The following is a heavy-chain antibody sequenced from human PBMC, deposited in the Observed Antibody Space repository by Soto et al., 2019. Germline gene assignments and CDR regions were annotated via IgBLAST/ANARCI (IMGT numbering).Heavy chain of an antibody. Sequence: QVQLVQSGAEVKKPGASVKVSCKASGYTFTGYYMHWVRQAPGQGLEWMGWINLKSGGTNYAQKFQGRVTMTRDTSISTAYMELSRLRSDDTAVFYCARESMEGTNSGMDVWGQGTTVTVSS. CDR1: GYTFTGYY. V-gene: IGHV1-2*02. CDR2: INLKSGGT. D-gene: IGHD1-1*01. J-gene: IGHJ6*02. CDR3: ARESMEGTNSGMDV.